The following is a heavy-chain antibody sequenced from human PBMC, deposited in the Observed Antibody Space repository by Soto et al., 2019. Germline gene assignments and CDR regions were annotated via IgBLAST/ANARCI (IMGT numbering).Heavy chain of an antibody. Sequence: SETLSLTCTVSGGSVSTHYWTWIRQPPGKGLEWIGYIFYNGRTNYNPSLESRVTMSVDTSKSQLSLKLRSVTAADTAVYYCARGADTSPWYYSVWGQGTLVTVSS. V-gene: IGHV4-59*02. J-gene: IGHJ4*02. CDR1: GGSVSTHY. D-gene: IGHD1-7*01. CDR2: IFYNGRT. CDR3: ARGADTSPWYYSV.